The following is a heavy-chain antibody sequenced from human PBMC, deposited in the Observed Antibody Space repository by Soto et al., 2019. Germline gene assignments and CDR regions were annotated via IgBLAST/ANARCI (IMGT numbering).Heavy chain of an antibody. V-gene: IGHV1-69*01. CDR2: IIPIFGTA. CDR3: ARVGGEGYCSGGSCYSRPGYYYGRDV. D-gene: IGHD2-15*01. Sequence: QVQLVQSGAEVKKPGSSVKVSCKASGGTFSSYAISWVRQAPGQGLAWMGGIIPIFGTANYAQKLQGRVTITADESTSTAYMELSSLRTEDTAVYYCARVGGEGYCSGGSCYSRPGYYYGRDVWSQGTTLTVSS. CDR1: GGTFSSYA. J-gene: IGHJ6*02.